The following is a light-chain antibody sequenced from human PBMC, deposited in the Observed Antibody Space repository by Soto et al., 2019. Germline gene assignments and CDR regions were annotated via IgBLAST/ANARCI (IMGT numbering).Light chain of an antibody. J-gene: IGKJ4*01. CDR2: GAS. CDR1: QSVSSRY. CDR3: QQYGSSLT. V-gene: IGKV3-20*01. Sequence: EIVLTQSPGTLSLSPGERATLSCRASQSVSSRYLVWYQHKPGQAPRLLIYGASSRATGIPDRFSGSGSGTDFTLTISRLEPEDFAVYYCQQYGSSLTLGGGTKVDIK.